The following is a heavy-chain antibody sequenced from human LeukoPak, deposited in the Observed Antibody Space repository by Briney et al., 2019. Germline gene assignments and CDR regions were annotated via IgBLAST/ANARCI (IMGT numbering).Heavy chain of an antibody. CDR3: ARDDYGDYRYSYYMDV. Sequence: SVKVSXKASGGTFRSCAISCVRQAPGQGLEWMGGIIPIFGTANYAQKFKGRVTITTDESTSTAYMELSSLRSEDTAVYYCARDDYGDYRYSYYMDVWGKGSTVTVSS. D-gene: IGHD4-17*01. CDR1: GGTFRSCA. J-gene: IGHJ6*03. V-gene: IGHV1-69*05. CDR2: IIPIFGTA.